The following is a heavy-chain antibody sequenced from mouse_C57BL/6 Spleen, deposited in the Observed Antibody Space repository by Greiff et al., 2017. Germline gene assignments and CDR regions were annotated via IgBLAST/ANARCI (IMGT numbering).Heavy chain of an antibody. D-gene: IGHD1-1*01. CDR1: EYEFPSHD. CDR3: ARHGLDYYGSSFFAY. CDR2: INSDGGST. Sequence: EVQLVESGGGLVQPGESLKLSCESNEYEFPSHDMSWVRKTPEKRLELVAAINSDGGSTYYPDTMERRFIISRDNTKKTLYLQMSSLRSEGTALYYCARHGLDYYGSSFFAYWGQGTLVTVSA. V-gene: IGHV5-2*01. J-gene: IGHJ3*01.